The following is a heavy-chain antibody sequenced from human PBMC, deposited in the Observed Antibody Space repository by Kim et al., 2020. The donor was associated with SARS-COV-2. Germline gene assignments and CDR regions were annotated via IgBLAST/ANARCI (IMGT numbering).Heavy chain of an antibody. J-gene: IGHJ6*02. CDR2: IYYSGST. CDR3: ASPGRITIFSSGDYYYGMDV. CDR1: GGSISSSSYY. Sequence: SETLSLTCTVAGGSISSSSYYWGWIRQPPGKGLEWFGSIYYSGSTYYNPSLKSRVTISVDTSKNQFSLKLSSVTAADSAVYYCASPGRITIFSSGDYYYGMDVWGQGTTVTVSS. V-gene: IGHV4-39*01. D-gene: IGHD3-9*01.